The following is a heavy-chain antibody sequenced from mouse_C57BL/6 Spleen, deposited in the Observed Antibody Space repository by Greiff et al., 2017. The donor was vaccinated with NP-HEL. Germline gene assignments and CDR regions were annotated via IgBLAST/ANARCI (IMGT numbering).Heavy chain of an antibody. CDR3: ARSAQATWKCFDY. CDR1: GYTFTDYY. Sequence: EVQLQQSGPELVKPGASVKISCKASGYTFTDYYMNWVKQSHGKSLEWIGDINPNNGGTSYNQKFKGKATLTVDKSSSTAYMELRSLTSEDSAVYYCARSAQATWKCFDYWGQGTTLTVSS. V-gene: IGHV1-26*01. CDR2: INPNNGGT. D-gene: IGHD3-2*02. J-gene: IGHJ2*01.